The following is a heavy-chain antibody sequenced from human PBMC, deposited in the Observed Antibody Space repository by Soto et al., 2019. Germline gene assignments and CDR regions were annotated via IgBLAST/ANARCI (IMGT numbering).Heavy chain of an antibody. V-gene: IGHV3-15*07. J-gene: IGHJ4*02. D-gene: IGHD1-26*01. CDR1: GFTFGKAW. Sequence: GGSLRLSCAASGFTFGKAWMNWVRQAPGKGLEWVGRIKSKTDGGTTDYTAPVKGRFTISRDDSTNTLYLQMNSLKTEDTAVYYCTTGELVKGIKTLGPSDYWGQGTLVTVSS. CDR3: TTGELVKGIKTLGPSDY. CDR2: IKSKTDGGTT.